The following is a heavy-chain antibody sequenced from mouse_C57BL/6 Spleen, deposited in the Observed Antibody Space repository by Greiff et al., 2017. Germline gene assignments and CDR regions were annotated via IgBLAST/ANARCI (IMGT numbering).Heavy chain of an antibody. J-gene: IGHJ1*03. D-gene: IGHD4-1*01. CDR3: ARSGELGGLWYFDV. V-gene: IGHV1-26*01. CDR2: INTNNGGT. CDR1: GYTFTDYY. Sequence: EVQLQQSGPELVKPGASVKISCKASGYTFTDYYMNWVKQSHGKSLEWIGDINTNNGGTSYNQKIKGKATLPVDKSSSTAYMELRSLTSEDSAVYYCARSGELGGLWYFDVWGTGTTVTVSS.